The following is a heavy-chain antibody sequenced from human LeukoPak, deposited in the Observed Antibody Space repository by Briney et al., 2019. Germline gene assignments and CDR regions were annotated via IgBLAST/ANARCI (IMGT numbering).Heavy chain of an antibody. CDR3: ARSLGSGWIHLVEY. J-gene: IGHJ4*02. CDR1: GLTVDTDA. Sequence: SLMPSCSATGLTVDTDARHDVRHGPVKGLESVAVISYDGGAKYYADSVKGRFTISRDNSKNTVDLQMYSLRAEDTAVYYCARSLGSGWIHLVEYWGQGTLVTVS. CDR2: ISYDGGAK. D-gene: IGHD6-19*01. V-gene: IGHV3-30*03.